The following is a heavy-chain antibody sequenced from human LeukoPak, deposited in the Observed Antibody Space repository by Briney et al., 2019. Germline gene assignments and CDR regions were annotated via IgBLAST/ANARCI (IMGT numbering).Heavy chain of an antibody. Sequence: PGGSLRLSCAASGLTFSTYSMNWVRQAPGKGLEWVSSISSSSSYIYYADSVKGRFTISRDNAKNSLYLQMNSLRAEDTAVYYCARGAAIAAAGNAFDIWGQGTMVTVSS. CDR1: GLTFSTYS. CDR2: ISSSSSYI. D-gene: IGHD6-13*01. CDR3: ARGAAIAAAGNAFDI. J-gene: IGHJ3*02. V-gene: IGHV3-21*01.